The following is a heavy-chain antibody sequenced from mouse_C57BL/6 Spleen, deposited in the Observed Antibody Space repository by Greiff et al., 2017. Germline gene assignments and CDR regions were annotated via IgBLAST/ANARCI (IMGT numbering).Heavy chain of an antibody. D-gene: IGHD1-1*01. Sequence: VQLQQSGTVLARPGASVKMSCKTSGYTFTSYWMHWVKQRPGQGLEWIGAIYPGNSDTSYNQKFKGKAKLTAVTSASTAYMELSSLTNDDSAVYYCTRGATVVAFDYWGQGTTLTVSS. CDR3: TRGATVVAFDY. J-gene: IGHJ2*01. CDR2: IYPGNSDT. CDR1: GYTFTSYW. V-gene: IGHV1-5*01.